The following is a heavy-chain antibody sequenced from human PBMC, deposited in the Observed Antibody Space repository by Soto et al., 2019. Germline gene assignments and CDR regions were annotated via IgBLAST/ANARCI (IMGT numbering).Heavy chain of an antibody. Sequence: SETLSLTCTVSGGSISSGGYYWSWIRQHPGKGLEWIGYIYYSGSTYYNPSLKSRVTISVDTSKNQFSLKLSSVTAADTAVYYCARDSRDYYYGMDVWGQGTTVT. J-gene: IGHJ6*02. CDR1: GGSISSGGYY. V-gene: IGHV4-31*03. CDR2: IYYSGST. CDR3: ARDSRDYYYGMDV.